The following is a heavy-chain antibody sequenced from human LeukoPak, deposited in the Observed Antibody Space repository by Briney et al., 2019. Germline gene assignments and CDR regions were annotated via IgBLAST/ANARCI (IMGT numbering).Heavy chain of an antibody. CDR2: FYYIGST. CDR3: ARDKPVEMAFDY. D-gene: IGHD5-24*01. Sequence: SETLSLTCTVSGGSISSYYCSWIRRPPGKVLEWIGYFYYIGSTYYNPSLKSRVTISVDTSKNQFSLKLSSVTAADTAVYYCARDKPVEMAFDYWGQGTLVTVSS. CDR1: GGSISSYY. V-gene: IGHV4-59*12. J-gene: IGHJ4*02.